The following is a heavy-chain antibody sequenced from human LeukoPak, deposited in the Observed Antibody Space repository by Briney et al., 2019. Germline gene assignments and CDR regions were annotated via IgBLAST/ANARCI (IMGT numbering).Heavy chain of an antibody. CDR3: ARKIPSPGAFDI. D-gene: IGHD2-2*01. CDR2: IYTSGST. Sequence: SETLSLTCTVPGGSISNSDYYWTWIRQPAGKGLEWIGRIYTSGSTNYNPSLKSRVTISVDTSKNQFSLKLSSVTAADTAVYYCARKIPSPGAFDIWGQGTMVTVSS. CDR1: GGSISNSDYY. J-gene: IGHJ3*02. V-gene: IGHV4-61*02.